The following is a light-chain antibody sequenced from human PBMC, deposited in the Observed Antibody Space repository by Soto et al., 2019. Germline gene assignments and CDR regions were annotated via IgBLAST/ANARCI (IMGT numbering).Light chain of an antibody. V-gene: IGKV3-15*01. Sequence: EVGRTRSSASLSVYPGERVTLSCRASQSVSSNVAWYQQKPGEAPRLLIYGACTRVAGIPARFSGSASGTEFTLTISSLQSEDFTLSHCQQNYTWPLTFGG. CDR2: GAC. CDR1: QSVSSN. CDR3: QQNYTWPLT. J-gene: IGKJ4*01.